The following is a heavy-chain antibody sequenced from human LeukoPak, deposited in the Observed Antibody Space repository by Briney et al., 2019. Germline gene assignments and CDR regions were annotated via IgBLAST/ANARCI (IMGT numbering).Heavy chain of an antibody. CDR2: VEPEDGET. D-gene: IGHD2-21*02. CDR3: ATNCGGDLYYFDY. V-gene: IGHV1-69-2*01. J-gene: IGHJ4*02. CDR1: GYTFTDYY. Sequence: ASVKISCKVSGYTFTDYYMHWVQQAPGKGLEWMGLVEPEDGETIYAEKFQGRVTITADTSTDTAYMELSSLRSEDTAVYYCATNCGGDLYYFDYWGQGTLVTVSS.